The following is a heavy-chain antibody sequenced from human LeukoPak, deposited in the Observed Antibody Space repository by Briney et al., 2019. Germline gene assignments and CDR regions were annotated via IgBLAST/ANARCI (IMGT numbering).Heavy chain of an antibody. D-gene: IGHD3-16*02. Sequence: GASVKVSCKASGYTFTSYGISWVRQAPGQGLEWMGWISAYNGNTNYAQKLQGRVTMTTDTSTSTAYMELRSLRSDDTAVYYCARDSMITFGGVIVDAWGKGTTVTVSS. V-gene: IGHV1-18*01. CDR1: GYTFTSYG. CDR3: ARDSMITFGGVIVDA. CDR2: ISAYNGNT. J-gene: IGHJ6*04.